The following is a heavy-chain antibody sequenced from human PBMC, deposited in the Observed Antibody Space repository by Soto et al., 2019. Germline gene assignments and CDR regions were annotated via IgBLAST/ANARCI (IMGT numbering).Heavy chain of an antibody. CDR2: IYYTGST. Sequence: QVQLQESGPGLVKPSETLSLTCTVSGGSVSSGSYYWGWIRQPPGKGLEWIGYIYYTGSTNYNPSLKSRVTISVDTSKTQFSLILTSVTAADTAVYYCASERVRSGYSHYYGMDVWGQGTTVTVSS. CDR3: ASERVRSGYSHYYGMDV. CDR1: GGSVSSGSYY. D-gene: IGHD3-3*01. J-gene: IGHJ6*02. V-gene: IGHV4-61*01.